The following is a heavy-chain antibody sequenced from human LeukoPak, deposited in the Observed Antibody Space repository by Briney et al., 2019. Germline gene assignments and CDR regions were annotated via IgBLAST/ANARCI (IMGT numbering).Heavy chain of an antibody. CDR3: AKIVVAGTHYFDY. Sequence: GGSLRLSCAASGFTFNSYCMHWVSQAPDKGLGWVAVISTDGSQKFYADSVKGRFTVSRDNSKNTLYLQMSSLRAEDTAVYYCAKIVVAGTHYFDYWGQGTLVTVSP. CDR1: GFTFNSYC. CDR2: ISTDGSQK. V-gene: IGHV3-30*18. D-gene: IGHD6-19*01. J-gene: IGHJ4*02.